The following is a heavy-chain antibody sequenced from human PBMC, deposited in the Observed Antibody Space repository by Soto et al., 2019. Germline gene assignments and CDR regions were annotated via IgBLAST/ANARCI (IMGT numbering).Heavy chain of an antibody. J-gene: IGHJ3*02. D-gene: IGHD2-2*01. CDR2: IDWDDDK. CDR3: ARGCPPRAHAFDI. CDR1: GFSLSTSGMC. V-gene: IGHV2-70*11. Sequence: SGPTLVNPAQTLTLTCTFSGFSLSTSGMCVSWIRQPPGKALEWLARIDWDDDKYYSPSLKTRLTISKDTSKSQVVLTMTNMDPVDTATYYCARGCPPRAHAFDIWGQGTMVTVSS.